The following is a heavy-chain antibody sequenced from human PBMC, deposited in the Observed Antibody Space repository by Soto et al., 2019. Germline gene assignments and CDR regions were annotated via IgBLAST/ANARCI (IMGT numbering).Heavy chain of an antibody. CDR2: IHYSGST. CDR1: GDSISSYY. V-gene: IGHV4-59*12. CDR3: ARGRVSGLDY. J-gene: IGHJ4*02. D-gene: IGHD6-13*01. Sequence: PSETLSLTCTVSGDSISSYYWSWIRQPPGKGLEWIGYIHYSGSTNYNPSLKSRVTISVDTSKNQFSLKLSSVTAADTAVYYCARGRVSGLDYWGQGTLVTVSS.